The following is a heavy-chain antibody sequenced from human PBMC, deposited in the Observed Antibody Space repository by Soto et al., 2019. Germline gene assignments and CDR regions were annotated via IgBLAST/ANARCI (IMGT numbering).Heavy chain of an antibody. V-gene: IGHV3-74*01. J-gene: IGHJ4*02. D-gene: IGHD3-9*01. Sequence: EVQLVESRGGLVQPGGSLRLSCAASGFTFSSYWMHWVRQAPGKGLVWVSRINSDGSSTSYADSVKGRFTISRDNAKNTLYLQMNSLRAEDTAVYYCARAGGGYFDWLFFDYWGQGTLVTVSS. CDR3: ARAGGGYFDWLFFDY. CDR2: INSDGSST. CDR1: GFTFSSYW.